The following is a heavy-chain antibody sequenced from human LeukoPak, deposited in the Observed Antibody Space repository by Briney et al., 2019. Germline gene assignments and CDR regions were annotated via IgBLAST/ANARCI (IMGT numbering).Heavy chain of an antibody. V-gene: IGHV4-34*01. CDR3: ARLGKMATLI. J-gene: IGHJ4*02. D-gene: IGHD5-24*01. Sequence: SETLSLTCAVYGGSFSGYYWSWIRQPPGKGLEWIGEINHSGSTNYNPSLKSRVTISVDTSKNQFSLKLSSVTAADTAVYYWARLGKMATLIWGQGTLVTVSS. CDR2: INHSGST. CDR1: GGSFSGYY.